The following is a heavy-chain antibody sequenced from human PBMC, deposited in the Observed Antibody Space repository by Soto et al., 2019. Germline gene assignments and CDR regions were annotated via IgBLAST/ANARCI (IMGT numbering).Heavy chain of an antibody. CDR3: ATSRISIAVAGEPEYYFDY. V-gene: IGHV1-2*04. J-gene: IGHJ4*02. Sequence: SVKVSCKASGYIFTGYYMHWVRQAPGQGLEWMGWINPNSGDTNYTQKFQGWVTMTRDTSISTAYMELSRLRSDDTAVYYCATSRISIAVAGEPEYYFDYWGQGSPVTVSS. D-gene: IGHD6-19*01. CDR2: INPNSGDT. CDR1: GYIFTGYY.